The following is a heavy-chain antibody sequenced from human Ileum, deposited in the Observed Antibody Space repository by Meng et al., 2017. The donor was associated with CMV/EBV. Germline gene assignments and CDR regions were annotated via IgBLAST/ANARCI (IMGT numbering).Heavy chain of an antibody. V-gene: IGHV1-3*01. CDR1: GYTFSTYT. CDR2: INAGNGNT. D-gene: IGHD5-24*01. Sequence: QVQLVQSGSEVKKPGSSVMVSCKTSGYTFSTYTIHWVRQAPGQRLEWMGWINAGNGNTKHPQKSQGRVTITRDTYASTAYMELSSLRSEDTSVYYCAREISRDDYNRYFDYWGQGTLVTVSS. CDR3: AREISRDDYNRYFDY. J-gene: IGHJ4*02.